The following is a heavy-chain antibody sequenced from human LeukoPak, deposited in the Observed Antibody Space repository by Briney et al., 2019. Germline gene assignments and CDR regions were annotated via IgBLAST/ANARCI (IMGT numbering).Heavy chain of an antibody. CDR1: GFSLTTSGVG. CDR3: IHAYPRVSWFDP. CDR2: IYWDDDK. V-gene: IGHV2-5*02. Sequence: SGPTLVNPTQTLTLTCSFSGFSLTTSGVGVGWIRQPPGKALEWLGMIYWDDDKRYSPSLRSRLTFTKDTSAKQVVLTMTNMDPADTATYYCIHAYPRVSWFDPWGQGMLVTVSP. J-gene: IGHJ5*02.